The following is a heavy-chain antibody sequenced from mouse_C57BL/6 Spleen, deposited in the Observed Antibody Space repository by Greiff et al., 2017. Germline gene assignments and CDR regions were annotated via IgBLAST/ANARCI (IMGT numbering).Heavy chain of an antibody. D-gene: IGHD1-1*01. CDR1: GFNIKDDS. V-gene: IGHV14-4*01. J-gene: IGHJ3*01. CDR2: IGPENGDT. CDR3: TPSCYGSIAFAY. Sequence: EVQLQQSGAELVRPGASVKLSCTASGFNIKDDSMPWVQQRPEQGLEWIGWIGPENGDTEYASKFQGEATITADTAANTTYLQLSSLTSEDTAVYYCTPSCYGSIAFAYWGQGTLVTVSA.